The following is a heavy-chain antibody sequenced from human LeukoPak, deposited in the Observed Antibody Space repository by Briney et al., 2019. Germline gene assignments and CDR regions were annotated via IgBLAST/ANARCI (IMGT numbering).Heavy chain of an antibody. CDR3: ARGKSRLPDAFDI. CDR1: GGSISSYY. V-gene: IGHV4-59*01. Sequence: SETLSLTCTVSGGSISSYYWSWIRQPPGKGLEWIGYIQYSGSTNYNPSLKSRATISVDTSKNQFSLKLSSVTAADTAVYYCARGKSRLPDAFDIWGQGTMVTVSS. D-gene: IGHD2-2*01. CDR2: IQYSGST. J-gene: IGHJ3*02.